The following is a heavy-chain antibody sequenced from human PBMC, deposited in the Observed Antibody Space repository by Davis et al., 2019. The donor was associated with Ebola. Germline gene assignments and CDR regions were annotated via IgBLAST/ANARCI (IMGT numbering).Heavy chain of an antibody. J-gene: IGHJ3*02. Sequence: GESLKISCAASGFTFSSYAMHWVRQAPGKGLEWVAVISYDGSNKYYADSVKGRFTISRDNSKNTLYLQMNSLRAEDTAVYYCAREPYGGAFDIWGQGTMVTVSS. CDR1: GFTFSSYA. V-gene: IGHV3-30*04. D-gene: IGHD4-23*01. CDR2: ISYDGSNK. CDR3: AREPYGGAFDI.